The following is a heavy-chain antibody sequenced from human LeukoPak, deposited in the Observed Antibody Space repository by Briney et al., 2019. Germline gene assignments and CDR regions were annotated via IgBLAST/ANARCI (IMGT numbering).Heavy chain of an antibody. J-gene: IGHJ4*02. CDR3: ARGRYSGSHQHFDY. CDR2: IIPILGIA. Sequence: TVSFKGSGGTFSIYAISWVRQAPGQGLEWMGRIIPILGIANYAQKFQGRVTITADKSTSTAYMELSSLRSEDTAVYYCARGRYSGSHQHFDYWGQGTLVTVSS. D-gene: IGHD1-26*01. CDR1: GGTFSIYA. V-gene: IGHV1-69*04.